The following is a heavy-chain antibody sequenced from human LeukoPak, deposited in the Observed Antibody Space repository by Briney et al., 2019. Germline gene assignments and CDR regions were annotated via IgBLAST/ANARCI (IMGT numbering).Heavy chain of an antibody. Sequence: ASVKVSCKASGYTFTGYYMHWVRQAPGQGLEWMGWISPNSGGTNYAQKFQGRVTMTRDTSISTAYMELSRLRSDDTAVYYCARGKVVPAASLDYWGQGTLVTVSS. D-gene: IGHD2-2*01. V-gene: IGHV1-2*02. J-gene: IGHJ4*02. CDR1: GYTFTGYY. CDR3: ARGKVVPAASLDY. CDR2: ISPNSGGT.